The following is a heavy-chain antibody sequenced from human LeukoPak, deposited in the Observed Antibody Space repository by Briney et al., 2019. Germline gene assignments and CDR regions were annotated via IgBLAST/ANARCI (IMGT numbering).Heavy chain of an antibody. V-gene: IGHV1-8*02. CDR2: MNTASGDT. CDR1: GYSFSSYD. Sequence: ASVKVSFKASGYSFSSYDINWVRQASGQGLEWVGWMNTASGDTGSAQKFQGRVNMTRNTSINTAYMELSSLGSEDTAVYYCAREDIVMSNDAFDIWGEGGRVTVSS. CDR3: AREDIVMSNDAFDI. D-gene: IGHD2-15*01. J-gene: IGHJ3*02.